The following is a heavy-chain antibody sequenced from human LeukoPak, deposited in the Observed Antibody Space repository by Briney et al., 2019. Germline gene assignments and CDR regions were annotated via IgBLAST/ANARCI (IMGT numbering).Heavy chain of an antibody. D-gene: IGHD5-18*01. V-gene: IGHV3-30*04. Sequence: GRSLRLPCAASGFTFSSYAMHWVRQAPGKGLEWVAVISYDGSNKYYADSVKGRFTISRDNSKNTLYLQMNSLRAEDTAVYYCARASMVNLDYWGQGTLVTVSS. J-gene: IGHJ4*02. CDR1: GFTFSSYA. CDR2: ISYDGSNK. CDR3: ARASMVNLDY.